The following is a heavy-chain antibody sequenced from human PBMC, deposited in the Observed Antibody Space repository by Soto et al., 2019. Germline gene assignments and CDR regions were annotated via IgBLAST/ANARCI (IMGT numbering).Heavy chain of an antibody. V-gene: IGHV3-23*01. Sequence: EVQLLESGGGLVQPGGSLRLSCAASGFTFSTYAMSWVRQAPGKGLEWVSAISGGSTYYADSVRGRFTISRDNSKNALYMQMNSLRAEDTAVYYCARTVRVMNKPHCDDGGQGTLVTGSS. J-gene: IGHJ4*02. CDR2: ISGGST. CDR3: ARTVRVMNKPHCDD. CDR1: GFTFSTYA. D-gene: IGHD3-16*01.